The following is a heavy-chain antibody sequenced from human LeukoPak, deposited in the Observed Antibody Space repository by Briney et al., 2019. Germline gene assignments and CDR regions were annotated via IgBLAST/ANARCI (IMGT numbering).Heavy chain of an antibody. CDR2: INHSGST. Sequence: KPSETLSLTCAVYGGSLSGYYLSWIRQPPGKGLEWLGEINHSGSTNYNPSLKSRVTISVDTSKNQFSLRLSSVTAADTAVYYCARGYGSGSYYFNRFDPWGQGTLVTVSS. CDR3: ARGYGSGSYYFNRFDP. D-gene: IGHD3-10*01. V-gene: IGHV4-34*01. CDR1: GGSLSGYY. J-gene: IGHJ5*02.